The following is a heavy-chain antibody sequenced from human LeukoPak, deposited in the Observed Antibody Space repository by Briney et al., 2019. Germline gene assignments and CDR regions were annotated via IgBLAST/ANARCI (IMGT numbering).Heavy chain of an antibody. D-gene: IGHD3-3*01. CDR3: AKSVAIYFYYGLDV. CDR2: ISGSSSYI. J-gene: IGHJ6*02. CDR1: GFTFSSYS. V-gene: IGHV3-21*04. Sequence: GGSLRLSCAASGFTFSSYSMNWVRQAPGKGLEWVSSISGSSSYINYADSVKGRFTISRDNAQNSLFLQLNSLRAEDTAPYYCAKSVAIYFYYGLDVWGQGTTVAVSS.